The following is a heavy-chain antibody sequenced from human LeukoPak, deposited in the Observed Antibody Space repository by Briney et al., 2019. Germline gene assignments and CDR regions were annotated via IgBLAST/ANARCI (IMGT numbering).Heavy chain of an antibody. CDR2: ISYDGSNK. CDR3: ARDTHDYGDYDPPDY. CDR1: GFTFSSYA. V-gene: IGHV3-30-3*01. J-gene: IGHJ4*02. Sequence: PGGSLRLSCAASGFTFSSYAMHWVRQAPGKGLEWVAVISYDGSNKYYADSVKGRFTISRDNSKNTLYLQMNSLRAEDTAVYYCARDTHDYGDYDPPDYWGQGTLVTVSS. D-gene: IGHD4-17*01.